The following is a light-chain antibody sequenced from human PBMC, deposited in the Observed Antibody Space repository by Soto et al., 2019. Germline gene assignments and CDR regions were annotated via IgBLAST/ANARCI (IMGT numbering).Light chain of an antibody. CDR2: AAS. V-gene: IGKV1-9*01. CDR1: QGISSY. Sequence: DIQLTQSPSFLSASVVDRVTITGRASQGISSYLAWYQQKPGKAPKLLIYAASTLQSGVPSRFSGSGSGKEFTLTISSLQPEDFATYYCQKCKVAPLTFGGGTKV. CDR3: QKCKVAPLT. J-gene: IGKJ4*01.